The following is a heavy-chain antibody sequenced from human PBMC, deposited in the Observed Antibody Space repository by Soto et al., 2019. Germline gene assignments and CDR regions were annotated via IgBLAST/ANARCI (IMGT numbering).Heavy chain of an antibody. D-gene: IGHD5-12*01. CDR3: ARVEGRWLHPGSWYFDL. CDR2: IYYSGST. Sequence: SETLSLTCTVSCGSISSYYWSWIRQPPGKGLEWIGYIYYSGSTNYNPSLKSRVTISVDTSKNQFSLKLSSVTAADTAVYYCARVEGRWLHPGSWYFDLWGRGNRGTVSS. V-gene: IGHV4-59*01. CDR1: CGSISSYY. J-gene: IGHJ2*01.